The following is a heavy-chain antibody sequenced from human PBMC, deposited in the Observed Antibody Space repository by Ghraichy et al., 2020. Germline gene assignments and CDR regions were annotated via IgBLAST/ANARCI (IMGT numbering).Heavy chain of an antibody. J-gene: IGHJ3*02. CDR3: AKDREEFLEWLPRDAFDT. D-gene: IGHD3-3*01. V-gene: IGHV3-23*01. Sequence: GGSLRLSCAASGFSFSNYAMSWVRQAPGKGLEWVSGISDSGGNTYYADSVKGQFTISRDNSKNTLYLQMDSLRAEDTAVYYCAKDREEFLEWLPRDAFDTGGQGTMVTVSS. CDR1: GFSFSNYA. CDR2: ISDSGGNT.